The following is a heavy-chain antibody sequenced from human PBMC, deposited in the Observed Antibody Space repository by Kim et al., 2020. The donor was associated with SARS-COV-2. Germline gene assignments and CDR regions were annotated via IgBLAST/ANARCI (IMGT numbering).Heavy chain of an antibody. Sequence: SETLSLTCTVSGGSISSSSYYWGWIRQPPGKGLEWIGSIYDSGSTYYNPSLKSRVTISVDTSKNQFSLKLSSVTAADTAVYYCARHASSGSYWVDYWGQGTLVTVSS. V-gene: IGHV4-39*01. CDR3: ARHASSGSYWVDY. D-gene: IGHD1-26*01. J-gene: IGHJ4*02. CDR1: GGSISSSSYY. CDR2: IYDSGST.